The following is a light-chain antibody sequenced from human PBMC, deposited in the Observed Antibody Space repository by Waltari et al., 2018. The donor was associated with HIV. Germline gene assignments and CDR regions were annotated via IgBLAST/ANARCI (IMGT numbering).Light chain of an antibody. Sequence: DIQMTQSPSSLSASVGERVTITCRASEGISNSLAWYQQQPGKAPKLLLYAVSTLESGVPSRFSGSGSGTDYTLTISSLHPEDFATYYCQQYDSDPMYTFGQGTKLEIK. CDR2: AVS. CDR3: QQYDSDPMYT. V-gene: IGKV1-NL1*01. J-gene: IGKJ2*01. CDR1: EGISNS.